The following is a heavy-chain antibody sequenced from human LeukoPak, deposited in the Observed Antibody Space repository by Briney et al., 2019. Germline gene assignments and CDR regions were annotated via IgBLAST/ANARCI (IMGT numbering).Heavy chain of an antibody. CDR2: IYTSGST. D-gene: IGHD4-23*01. Sequence: SETLSLTCTVSGGSISSGSYYWRWLRQPAGKGLELIGRIYTSGSTNYNPSLKSRVTISVDTSKNQLSLNLRSVAAADTAVYYCARIPNDYRGNPFDYWGQGTLVTVSP. J-gene: IGHJ4*02. V-gene: IGHV4-61*02. CDR3: ARIPNDYRGNPFDY. CDR1: GGSISSGSYY.